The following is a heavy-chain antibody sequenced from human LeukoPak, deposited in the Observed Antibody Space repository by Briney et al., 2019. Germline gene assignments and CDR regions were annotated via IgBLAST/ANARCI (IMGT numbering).Heavy chain of an antibody. CDR3: ARAEYYYDSSGYYEVDYFDY. V-gene: IGHV3-74*01. Sequence: GGSLRLSCAASGFTFSSYWMHWVRQAPGKGLVWVSRINSDWSSTSYADSVKGRFTISRDNAKNTLYLQMNSLRAEDTAVYYCARAEYYYDSSGYYEVDYFDYWGQGTLVTVSS. CDR1: GFTFSSYW. CDR2: INSDWSST. J-gene: IGHJ4*02. D-gene: IGHD3-22*01.